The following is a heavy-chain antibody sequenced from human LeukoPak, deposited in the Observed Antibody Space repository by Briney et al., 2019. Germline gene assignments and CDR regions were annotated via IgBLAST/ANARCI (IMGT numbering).Heavy chain of an antibody. J-gene: IGHJ4*02. CDR3: ARHLDY. CDR1: GGSISTYS. CDR2: IYYSGST. Sequence: SSETLSLTCTVSGGSISTYSWSWIRQPPGKGLEWIGYIYYSGSTNYNPSLTSRVTISVDTSKNQFSLKLSSVTAADTAVYYCARHLDYWGQGTLVTVSS. V-gene: IGHV4-59*08.